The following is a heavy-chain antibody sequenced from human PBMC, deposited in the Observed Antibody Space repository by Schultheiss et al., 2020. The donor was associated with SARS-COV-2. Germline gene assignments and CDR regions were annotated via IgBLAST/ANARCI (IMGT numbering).Heavy chain of an antibody. J-gene: IGHJ6*03. D-gene: IGHD3-3*01. CDR3: ARLDRITIFGVVIIHYYYYMDV. Sequence: GGSLRLSCAASGFTFSSYAMHWVRQAPGKGLEWVAVISYDGSNKYYADSVKGRFTISRDNSKNTLYLQMNSLRAEDTAVYYCARLDRITIFGVVIIHYYYYMDVWGKGTTVTVSS. CDR2: ISYDGSNK. V-gene: IGHV3-30*07. CDR1: GFTFSSYA.